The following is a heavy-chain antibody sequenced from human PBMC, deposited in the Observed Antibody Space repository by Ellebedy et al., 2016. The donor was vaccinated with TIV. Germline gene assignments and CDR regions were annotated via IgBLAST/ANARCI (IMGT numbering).Heavy chain of an antibody. J-gene: IGHJ6*02. Sequence: PGGSLRLSCVGSAFSFSSYRMTWVRQAPGKGLEWVASINHDGCVQSYADSVRGRFTISRDNARNSLYLQMNSLRVGDRAVYFCERDIQSAMTNYDVGFYYGMDVWGQGTTVTVSS. CDR3: ERDIQSAMTNYDVGFYYGMDV. CDR2: INHDGCVQ. V-gene: IGHV3-7*03. CDR1: AFSFSSYR. D-gene: IGHD3-3*01.